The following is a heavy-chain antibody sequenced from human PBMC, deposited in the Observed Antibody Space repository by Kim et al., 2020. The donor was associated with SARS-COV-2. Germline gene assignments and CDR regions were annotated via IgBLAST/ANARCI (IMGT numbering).Heavy chain of an antibody. Sequence: AQKFQGRVPMTRDTSTSTVYMELSSLRSEDTAVYYCARDRAAAGNEGMDVWGQGTTVTVSS. D-gene: IGHD6-13*01. J-gene: IGHJ6*02. CDR3: ARDRAAAGNEGMDV. V-gene: IGHV1-46*01.